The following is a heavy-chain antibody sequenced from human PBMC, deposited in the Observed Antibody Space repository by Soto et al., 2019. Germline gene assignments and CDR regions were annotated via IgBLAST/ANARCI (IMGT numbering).Heavy chain of an antibody. CDR1: GFTFTSSA. CDR3: AAPGRDGYNFGY. V-gene: IGHV1-58*01. CDR2: IVVGSGNT. J-gene: IGHJ4*02. Sequence: SVKVSCKASGFTFTSSAVQWVRQARGQRLEWIGWIVVGSGNTNYAQKFQERVTITRDMSTSTAYMELSSLRSEDTAVYYCAAPGRDGYNFGYWGQGTLVTVSS. D-gene: IGHD5-12*01.